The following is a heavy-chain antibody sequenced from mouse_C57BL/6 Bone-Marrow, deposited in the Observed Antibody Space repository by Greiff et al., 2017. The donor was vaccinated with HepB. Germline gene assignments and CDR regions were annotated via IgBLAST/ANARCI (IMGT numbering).Heavy chain of an antibody. V-gene: IGHV1-22*01. D-gene: IGHD1-1*01. J-gene: IGHJ1*03. Sequence: EVKLMESGPELVKPGASVKMSCKASGYTFTDYNMHWVKQSHGKSLEWIGYINPNNGGTSYNQKFKGKATLTVNKSSSTAYMELRSLTSEDSAVYYCARRIGSSHWYFDVWGTGTTVTVSS. CDR2: INPNNGGT. CDR1: GYTFTDYN. CDR3: ARRIGSSHWYFDV.